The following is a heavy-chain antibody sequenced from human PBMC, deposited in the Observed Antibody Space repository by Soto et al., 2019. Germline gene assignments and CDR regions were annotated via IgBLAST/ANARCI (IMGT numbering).Heavy chain of an antibody. D-gene: IGHD4-4*01. Sequence: QLQLQESGPGLVKPSETLSLTCTVSGGSISSSSYYWGWIRQPPGKGLEWIGSIYYSRSTYYNPSLKSRVTISVDTSKNQFALKLSSVTAADTAVYDCARQSDYRAAGGMDVWGQGTTVTVSS. V-gene: IGHV4-39*01. CDR2: IYYSRST. J-gene: IGHJ6*02. CDR3: ARQSDYRAAGGMDV. CDR1: GGSISSSSYY.